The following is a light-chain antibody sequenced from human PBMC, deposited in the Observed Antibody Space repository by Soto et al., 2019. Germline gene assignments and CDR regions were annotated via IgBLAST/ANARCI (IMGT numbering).Light chain of an antibody. CDR1: QSIRNY. V-gene: IGKV1-39*01. CDR2: AAS. Sequence: DIQMTQSPSSLSASVGDRVTISCRASQSIRNYVSWYQQKPGTAPKLLIRAASTLQSGVPSRFSGGGSGTDITLTISTLQIEDFATYFCQQTDSTPQTFGQGTHVEI. J-gene: IGKJ1*01. CDR3: QQTDSTPQT.